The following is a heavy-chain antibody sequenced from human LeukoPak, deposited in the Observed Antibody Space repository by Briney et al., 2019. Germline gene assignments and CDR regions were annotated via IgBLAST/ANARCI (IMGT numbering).Heavy chain of an antibody. Sequence: ASVKVSCKASGGTFSSYAISWVRQAPGQGLEWMGRIITIFGPANYAQKFQGRVTITTDESTSTAYMELSSLRSEDTAVYYCARDRANLHWFDPWGQGTLVTVSS. CDR3: ARDRANLHWFDP. CDR1: GGTFSSYA. CDR2: IITIFGPA. V-gene: IGHV1-69*05. J-gene: IGHJ5*02. D-gene: IGHD4/OR15-4a*01.